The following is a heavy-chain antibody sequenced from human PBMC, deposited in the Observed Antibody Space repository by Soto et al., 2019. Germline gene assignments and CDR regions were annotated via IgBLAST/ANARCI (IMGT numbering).Heavy chain of an antibody. D-gene: IGHD5-12*01. V-gene: IGHV3-30*18. CDR1: GFTFSSYG. CDR2: ISYDGSNK. Sequence: PGGSLRLSCAASGFTFSSYGMHWVRQAPGKGLEWVAVISYDGSNKYYADSVKGRFTISRDNSKNTLYLQMNSLRAEDTAVYYCAKDLGDGYNGFDYWGQGTLVTVSS. CDR3: AKDLGDGYNGFDY. J-gene: IGHJ4*02.